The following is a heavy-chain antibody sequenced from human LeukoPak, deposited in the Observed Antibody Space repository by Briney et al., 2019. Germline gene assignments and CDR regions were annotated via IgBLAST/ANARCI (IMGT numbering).Heavy chain of an antibody. CDR2: ISSSSNYK. J-gene: IGHJ4*02. CDR3: ARDTSPFNGERSFGY. V-gene: IGHV3-21*01. Sequence: GGSLRLSCAASGFTFSSYSMNWVRQAPGKGLEWVSSISSSSNYKYYADSVKGRFTIARDNAKHSLYLQMNSLRAEDTAVYYCARDTSPFNGERSFGYWGQGTLVTVSS. CDR1: GFTFSSYS. D-gene: IGHD4-17*01.